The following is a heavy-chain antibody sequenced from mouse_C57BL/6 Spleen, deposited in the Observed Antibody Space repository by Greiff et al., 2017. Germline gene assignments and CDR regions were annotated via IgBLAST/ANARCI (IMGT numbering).Heavy chain of an antibody. CDR3: ASQTDSNYAMDY. J-gene: IGHJ4*01. Sequence: QVQLQQPGAELVMPGASVKLSCKASGYSFTSYWMHWVKQRPGQGLEWIGEIDPSDSYTNYNQKFKGKSTLTVDKSSSTAYMQLSSLTSEDSAVYYCASQTDSNYAMDYGGQGTSVTVAA. V-gene: IGHV1-69*01. D-gene: IGHD2-5*01. CDR2: IDPSDSYT. CDR1: GYSFTSYW.